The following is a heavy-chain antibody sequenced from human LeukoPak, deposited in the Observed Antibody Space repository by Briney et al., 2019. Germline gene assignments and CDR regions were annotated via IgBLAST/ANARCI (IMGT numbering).Heavy chain of an antibody. D-gene: IGHD5/OR15-5a*01. J-gene: IGHJ2*01. CDR2: IYYSGST. CDR3: ARANSTHLFDL. CDR1: GGSISSYY. Sequence: SETLSLTCTVSGGSISSYYWSWIRQPPGKGLEWIGYIYYSGSTNYNPSLKSRVTISVDTSKNQFSLKLSSVTAADTAVYYCARANSTHLFDLWGRGTLVTVSS. V-gene: IGHV4-59*01.